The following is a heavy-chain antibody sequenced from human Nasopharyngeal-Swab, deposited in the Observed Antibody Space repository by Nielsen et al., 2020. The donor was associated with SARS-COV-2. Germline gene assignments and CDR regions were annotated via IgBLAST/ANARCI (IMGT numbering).Heavy chain of an antibody. J-gene: IGHJ6*03. CDR1: GGSFSGYY. CDR3: ARYGAGGSRITMVRGYMDV. V-gene: IGHV4-34*01. D-gene: IGHD3-10*01. Sequence: SETLSLTCAVYGGSFSGYYWSWNRQPPGKGLEWIGEINHSGSTNYNPSLKSRVTISVDTSKNQFSLKLSSVTAADTAVYYCARYGAGGSRITMVRGYMDVWGKGTTVTVSS. CDR2: INHSGST.